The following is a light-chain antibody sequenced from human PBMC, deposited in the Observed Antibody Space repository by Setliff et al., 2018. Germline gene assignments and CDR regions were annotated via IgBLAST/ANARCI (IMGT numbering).Light chain of an antibody. CDR3: CSRAGGYTVM. Sequence: QSVLTQPASLSGSPGQSITISCTGTSSDVGSYDLVSWYQQYPGKAPKLIIYEVSKRPSGVSTRFSGSKFGNTASLTISGLRADDEADYYCCSRAGGYTVMFVGGTQLTVL. J-gene: IGLJ3*02. V-gene: IGLV2-23*02. CDR1: SSDVGSYDL. CDR2: EVS.